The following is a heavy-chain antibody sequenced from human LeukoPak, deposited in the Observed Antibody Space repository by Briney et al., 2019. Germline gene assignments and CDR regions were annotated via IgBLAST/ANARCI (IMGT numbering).Heavy chain of an antibody. V-gene: IGHV4-59*01. D-gene: IGHD3-22*01. Sequence: SETLSLTCTDPGGSISSYYWSWIRQPPGKGLEWIGYIYYSGTTSYNPSLKSRLSISVDTSKNQFSLRLSSVTAADTAVYYCARGLYHYDSSVGYWGQGTLVTVSS. CDR3: ARGLYHYDSSVGY. J-gene: IGHJ4*02. CDR2: IYYSGTT. CDR1: GGSISSYY.